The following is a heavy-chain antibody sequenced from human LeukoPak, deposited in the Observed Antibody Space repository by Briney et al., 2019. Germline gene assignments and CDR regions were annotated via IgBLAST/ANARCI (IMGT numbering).Heavy chain of an antibody. CDR1: GYPFTNYE. CDR2: MNSDSGFT. V-gene: IGHV1-8*01. D-gene: IGHD3-22*01. Sequence: ASVKVSSKASGYPFTNYEVHWVRQASGHGLEWMGWMNSDSGFTGYAQKFRGRVTMTRDTSISTAYMELSSLRSEDTAAYYCARGGIHSSGSLRTFDLWGQGTLVTVSS. J-gene: IGHJ4*02. CDR3: ARGGIHSSGSLRTFDL.